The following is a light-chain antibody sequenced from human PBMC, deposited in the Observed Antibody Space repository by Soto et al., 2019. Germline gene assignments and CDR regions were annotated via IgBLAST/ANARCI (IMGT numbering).Light chain of an antibody. V-gene: IGKV1-5*01. CDR2: DAS. Sequence: QLTQSPSTLSASVGDRVTITCRASQNIGKWLAWYQQKPGKAPNLLISDASRLASGVPSRFRGRGSGTNFTPAISSLQPDDFATYYCHQYDSDRTFGQGTKVDIK. J-gene: IGKJ1*01. CDR1: QNIGKW. CDR3: HQYDSDRT.